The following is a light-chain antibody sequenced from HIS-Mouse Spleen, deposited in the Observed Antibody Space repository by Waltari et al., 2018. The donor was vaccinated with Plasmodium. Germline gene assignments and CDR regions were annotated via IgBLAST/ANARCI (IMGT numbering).Light chain of an antibody. Sequence: SYALPQPPSVSVSPGQTARITCSGDALPKQYAYWYQQKPGQAPVRVIYKDSERPSGIPERFSGSSSGTTVTLTISGVQAEDEADYYCQSADSSGTYVVFGGGTKLTVL. CDR1: ALPKQY. CDR2: KDS. V-gene: IGLV3-25*03. J-gene: IGLJ2*01. CDR3: QSADSSGTYVV.